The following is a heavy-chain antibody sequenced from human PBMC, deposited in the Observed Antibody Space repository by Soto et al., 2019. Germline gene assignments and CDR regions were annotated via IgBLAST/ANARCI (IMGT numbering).Heavy chain of an antibody. V-gene: IGHV4-31*03. Sequence: LTCSVSGGSISSVGHYWTWIRQQPGTGLEWIGYIYYSGSTDYNPSRKSRVTISVDRSKNQFSLNLSSVTAADTAIYYCARESGGYDSSTRYGWEVWGQGNTVTVS. CDR3: ARESGGYDSSTRYGWEV. CDR2: IYYSGST. J-gene: IGHJ6*02. D-gene: IGHD6-25*01. CDR1: GGSISSVGHY.